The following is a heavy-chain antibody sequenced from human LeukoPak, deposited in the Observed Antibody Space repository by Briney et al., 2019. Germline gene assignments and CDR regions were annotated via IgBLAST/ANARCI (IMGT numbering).Heavy chain of an antibody. CDR3: ARPLGSLKEYWWFDP. CDR1: GYTFTCYY. D-gene: IGHD2/OR15-2a*01. Sequence: ASVKVSCKAPGYTFTCYYMHWVRQAPGQGLEWMGWINPNSGGTNYAQKFQGRVTMTRDTSISAAYMELSRLRSDDTAVYFCARPLGSLKEYWWFDPWGQGTLVTVSS. CDR2: INPNSGGT. V-gene: IGHV1-2*02. J-gene: IGHJ5*02.